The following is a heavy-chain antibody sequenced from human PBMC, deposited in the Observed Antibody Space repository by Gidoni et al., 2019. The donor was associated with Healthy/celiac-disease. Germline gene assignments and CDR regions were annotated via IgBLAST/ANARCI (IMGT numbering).Heavy chain of an antibody. CDR2: IYYSGST. J-gene: IGHJ6*02. Sequence: GLEWIGYIYYSGSTNYNPSLKSRVTISVDTSKNQFSLKLSSVTAADTAVYYCARDLVPLASPFYYYGSGSYYGGGYYGMDVWGQGTTVTVPS. V-gene: IGHV4-59*01. CDR3: ARDLVPLASPFYYYGSGSYYGGGYYGMDV. D-gene: IGHD3-10*01.